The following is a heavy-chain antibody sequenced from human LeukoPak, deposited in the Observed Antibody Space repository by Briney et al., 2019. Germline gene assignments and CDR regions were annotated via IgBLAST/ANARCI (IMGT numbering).Heavy chain of an antibody. CDR2: ISSSSCI. D-gene: IGHD5-24*01. V-gene: IGHV3-21*01. Sequence: GLSLRLLCAPSGCTFSSYSMNWVRQAPGRGREGGSSISSSSCIYYADSVKGRFTISRDNAKSSLYLQMNSLTADDKAVYYCARDPSGTKPEMATIVYSLDYWGQGTLVTVSS. CDR1: GCTFSSYS. J-gene: IGHJ4*02. CDR3: ARDPSGTKPEMATIVYSLDY.